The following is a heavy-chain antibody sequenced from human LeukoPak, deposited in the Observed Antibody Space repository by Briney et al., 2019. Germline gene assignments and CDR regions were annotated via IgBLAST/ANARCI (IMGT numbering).Heavy chain of an antibody. CDR3: ATGSVRYSASWYSQEGDY. D-gene: IGHD6-13*01. J-gene: IGHJ4*02. Sequence: GGSLRLSCAASGFTFSTYAVSWVRQAPGKGLEWVSAISVSAGSTYYADSVKGRFTISRDNSKNTLYLQMNSLRAEDTAVYYCATGSVRYSASWYSQEGDYWGQGTLVTVSS. V-gene: IGHV3-23*01. CDR2: ISVSAGST. CDR1: GFTFSTYA.